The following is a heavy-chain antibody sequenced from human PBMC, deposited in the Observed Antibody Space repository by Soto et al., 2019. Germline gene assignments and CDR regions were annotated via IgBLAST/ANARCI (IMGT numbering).Heavy chain of an antibody. V-gene: IGHV1-8*01. Sequence: GASVKVSCKASGYTFTSYDINWVRQATGQGLERMGWMNPNSGNTGYAQKIQGRVTMTRNTSISTAYMELSSLISEDTAVYYCARTLYGDNVDYWGQGTLVTVSS. CDR2: MNPNSGNT. CDR3: ARTLYGDNVDY. CDR1: GYTFTSYD. J-gene: IGHJ4*02. D-gene: IGHD4-17*01.